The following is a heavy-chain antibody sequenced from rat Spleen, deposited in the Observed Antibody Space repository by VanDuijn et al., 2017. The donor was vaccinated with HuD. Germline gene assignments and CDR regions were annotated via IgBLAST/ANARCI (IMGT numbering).Heavy chain of an antibody. Sequence: EVQLVESGGGLVQPGRSLKLSCAASGFTFSDYYLAWVRQAPKKGLEWVASISFDGSTTYYRDSVKGRFTIFRDNTKSTLYLQMNSLRSEDTATYYCTTENYWFAYWGQGTLVTVSS. D-gene: IGHD1-10*01. V-gene: IGHV5-20*01. J-gene: IGHJ3*01. CDR1: GFTFSDYY. CDR2: ISFDGSTT. CDR3: TTENYWFAY.